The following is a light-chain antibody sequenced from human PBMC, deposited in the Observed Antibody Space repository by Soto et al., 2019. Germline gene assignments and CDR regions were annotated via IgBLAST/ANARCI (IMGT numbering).Light chain of an antibody. CDR3: QQRSAGVS. CDR1: QSISNY. CDR2: DAS. J-gene: IGKJ5*01. V-gene: IGKV3-11*01. Sequence: EVVLTHSLATLSLTPGERATLSFRASQSISNYLAWYQHKPGQAPRLLIYDASSRATATPPRFSGSGSGTDFTLTISSLEPEDFAVYYCQQRSAGVSFGQVTRPAI.